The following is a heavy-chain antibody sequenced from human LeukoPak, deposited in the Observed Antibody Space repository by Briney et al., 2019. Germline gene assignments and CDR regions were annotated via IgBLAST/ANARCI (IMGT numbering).Heavy chain of an antibody. CDR2: MYYSGST. CDR1: GGSISNSSYY. J-gene: IGHJ4*02. CDR3: ARHGRMGTTNPSY. D-gene: IGHD2-15*01. V-gene: IGHV4-39*01. Sequence: SETLSLTCTVSGGSISNSSYYWGWIRQPPGKGLEWIGSMYYSGSTYYNPSLKSRATISVDTSKNQFSLKLSSVTAADTAVYYCARHGRMGTTNPSYWGQGTLVTVSS.